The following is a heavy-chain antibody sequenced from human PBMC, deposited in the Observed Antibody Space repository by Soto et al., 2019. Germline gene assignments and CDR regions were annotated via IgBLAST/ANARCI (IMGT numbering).Heavy chain of an antibody. CDR3: ARALESLYTHYGGGPYFDY. V-gene: IGHV3-21*01. CDR2: ISSSSSYI. D-gene: IGHD3-16*01. CDR1: GFTFSTYS. Sequence: EVQLVESGGGLVKPGGSLRLSCAASGFTFSTYSMNWVRQAPGKGLEWVSSISSSSSYIYYADSVKGRFTISRDNAKNSLYLQMNSLRDEDTAVYYCARALESLYTHYGGGPYFDYWGQGTLVTVSS. J-gene: IGHJ4*02.